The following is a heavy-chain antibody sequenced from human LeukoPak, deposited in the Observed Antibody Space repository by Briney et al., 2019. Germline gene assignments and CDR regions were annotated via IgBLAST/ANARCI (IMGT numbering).Heavy chain of an antibody. J-gene: IGHJ4*02. V-gene: IGHV4-39*01. CDR3: ARNPVAGFDF. CDR1: GGSISSSSYY. D-gene: IGHD6-19*01. Sequence: SVTLSLTCTVSGGSISSSSYYWRWIRKPPGKGLDLIASIDYSGNTYYNPSLKSRVTMFVDTSKNQFSLRLRSVTAADTAVYYCARNPVAGFDFWGQGALVTVSP. CDR2: IDYSGNT.